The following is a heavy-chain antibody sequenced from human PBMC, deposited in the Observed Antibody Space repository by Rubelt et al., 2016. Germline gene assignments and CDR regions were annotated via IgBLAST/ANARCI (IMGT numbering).Heavy chain of an antibody. CDR3: ATGGDFGVVIPNWFDP. Sequence: QVQLVQSGAEVKKPGSSVKVSCKASGGTFSSYAISWVRQAPGQGLEWMGGIIPIFGTAKYAPKFQGRVTITADESTSPAYMELSSLRSEDTAVYYCATGGDFGVVIPNWFDPWGQGTLVTVSS. CDR2: IIPIFGTA. CDR1: GGTFSSYA. V-gene: IGHV1-69*01. J-gene: IGHJ5*02. D-gene: IGHD3-3*01.